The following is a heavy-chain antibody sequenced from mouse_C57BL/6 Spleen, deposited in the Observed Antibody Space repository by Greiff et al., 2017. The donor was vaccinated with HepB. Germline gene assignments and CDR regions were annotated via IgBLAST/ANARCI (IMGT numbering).Heavy chain of an antibody. CDR1: GFTFSSYA. CDR2: ISSGGDYI. D-gene: IGHD2-4*01. Sequence: EVKVVESGEGLVKPGGSLKLSCAASGFTFSSYAMSWVRQTPEKRLEWVAYISSGGDYIYYADTVKGRFTISRDNARNTLYLQMSSLKSEDTAMYYCTRDRYDYDLYFDYWGQGTTLTVSS. V-gene: IGHV5-9-1*02. CDR3: TRDRYDYDLYFDY. J-gene: IGHJ2*01.